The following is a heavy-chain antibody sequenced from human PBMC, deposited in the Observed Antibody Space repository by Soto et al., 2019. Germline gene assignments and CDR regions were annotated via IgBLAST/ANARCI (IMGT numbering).Heavy chain of an antibody. J-gene: IGHJ4*02. CDR3: AKDRDLVTTIHPAFYFDY. D-gene: IGHD4-17*01. CDR1: GFTFCSNW. CDR2: INSDGSTT. V-gene: IGHV3-74*01. Sequence: PGGSPRLSCAASGFTFCSNWMHWVRQEPGKGLVWVSRINSDGSTTNYADSVKGRFTISRDNAKNTLYLQMNSLRAEDTAVYYCAKDRDLVTTIHPAFYFDYWGQGTLVTVSS.